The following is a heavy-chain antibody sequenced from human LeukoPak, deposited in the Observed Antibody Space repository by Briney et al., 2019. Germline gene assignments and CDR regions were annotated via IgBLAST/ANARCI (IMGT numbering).Heavy chain of an antibody. CDR3: ARARYSSSWYRGRNWFDP. J-gene: IGHJ5*02. Sequence: SETLSLTCTVSGGSITSYYWSWIRQPPGKGLEWIGYIYYSGSTNYNPSLKSRVTISVDTSKNQFSLKLSSVTAADTAVYYCARARYSSSWYRGRNWFDPWGQGTLVTVSS. V-gene: IGHV4-59*01. CDR2: IYYSGST. CDR1: GGSITSYY. D-gene: IGHD6-13*01.